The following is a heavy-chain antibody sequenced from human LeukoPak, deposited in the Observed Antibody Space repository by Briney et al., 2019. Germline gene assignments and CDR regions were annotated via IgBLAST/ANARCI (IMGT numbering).Heavy chain of an antibody. CDR1: GFTFSSYA. CDR3: AKEGCGGDCHKDY. Sequence: GGSLRLSCAASGFTFSSYAMSWVRQAPGKGLEWVSTFSGSGGSTYYADSVKGRFTISRDNSKNTLNLQMNSLRAEDTAVYYCAKEGCGGDCHKDYWGQGTLVTVSS. D-gene: IGHD2-21*02. V-gene: IGHV3-23*01. CDR2: FSGSGGST. J-gene: IGHJ4*02.